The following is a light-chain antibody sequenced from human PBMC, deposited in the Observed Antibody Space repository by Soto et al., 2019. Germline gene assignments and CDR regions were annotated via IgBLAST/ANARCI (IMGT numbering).Light chain of an antibody. J-gene: IGKJ2*01. Sequence: EIVLTQSPATLSVSPGESATLSCRASQTVDNFLAWYQQKPGRAPRLLIYDASNRATGIPARFNGSGSGTDFTLTISSLEPEDFAVYYCQQRSSWPLTFGQGSKLEIK. CDR1: QTVDNF. CDR2: DAS. V-gene: IGKV3-11*01. CDR3: QQRSSWPLT.